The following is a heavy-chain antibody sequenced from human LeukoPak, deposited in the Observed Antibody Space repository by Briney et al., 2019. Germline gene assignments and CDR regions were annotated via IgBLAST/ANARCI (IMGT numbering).Heavy chain of an antibody. CDR3: AKDGRLVYYGSGSYFNYFDY. Sequence: GRSLRLSCAASGFTFSSYGMHWVRQAPGKGLEWVAVISYDGSNKYYADSVKGRSTISRDNSKNTLYLQMNSLRAEDTAVYYCAKDGRLVYYGSGSYFNYFDYWGQGTLVTVSS. CDR2: ISYDGSNK. J-gene: IGHJ4*02. D-gene: IGHD3-10*01. CDR1: GFTFSSYG. V-gene: IGHV3-30*18.